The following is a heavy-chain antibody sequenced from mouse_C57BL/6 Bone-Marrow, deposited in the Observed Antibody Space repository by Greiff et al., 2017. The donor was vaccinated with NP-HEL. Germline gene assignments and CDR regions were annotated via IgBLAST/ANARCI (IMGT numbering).Heavy chain of an antibody. CDR2: INPNNGGP. CDR1: GYTFTDYN. Sequence: VQLQQSGPELVKPGASVKIPCKASGYTFTDYNMDWVKQSHGKSLEWIGDINPNNGGPIYNQKFKGKANLTVDKSSSTAYMELRSLTSEDTAVYYCARSYDVYSFAYWGQGTLVTVSA. CDR3: ARSYDVYSFAY. D-gene: IGHD2-3*01. V-gene: IGHV1-18*01. J-gene: IGHJ3*01.